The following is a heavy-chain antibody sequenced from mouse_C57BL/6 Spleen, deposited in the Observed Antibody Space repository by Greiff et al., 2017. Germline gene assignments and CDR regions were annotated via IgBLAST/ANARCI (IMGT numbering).Heavy chain of an antibody. CDR2: IHPNSGST. Sequence: QVQLQQPGAELVKPGASVKLSCKASGYTFTSYWMHWVQQRPGQGLEWIGMIHPNSGSTNYNEKFKSKATLTVDKSSSTAYMQLSSLTSEDSAVXYCASITTVVATGDYFDYWGQGTTLTVSS. J-gene: IGHJ2*01. CDR3: ASITTVVATGDYFDY. D-gene: IGHD1-1*01. V-gene: IGHV1-64*01. CDR1: GYTFTSYW.